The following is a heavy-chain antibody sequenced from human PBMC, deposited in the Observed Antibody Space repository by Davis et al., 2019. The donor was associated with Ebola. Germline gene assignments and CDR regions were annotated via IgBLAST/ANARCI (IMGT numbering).Heavy chain of an antibody. Sequence: PGGSLRLSCAASGFTFSSYAMHWVRQAPGKGLEWVAVISYDGSNKYYADSVKGRFTISRDNSKNTLYLQMNSLRAEDTAVYYCARDRRVLTAFDYWGQGTLVTVSS. CDR3: ARDRRVLTAFDY. CDR2: ISYDGSNK. CDR1: GFTFSSYA. V-gene: IGHV3-30-3*01. J-gene: IGHJ4*02. D-gene: IGHD2-8*01.